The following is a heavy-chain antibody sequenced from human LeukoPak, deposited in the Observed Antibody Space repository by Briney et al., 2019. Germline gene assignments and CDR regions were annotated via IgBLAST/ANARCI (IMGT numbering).Heavy chain of an antibody. CDR2: ISGSGGST. CDR1: GFTFSSYA. CDR3: AKVRDSSSPFHYYDYMDV. Sequence: PAGSLSLSCAASGFTFSSYAMSWVRQAPGKGLEWVSAISGSGGSTYYADSVRGRFTISRDNSTNPLYLQMNSLRPEDTAVYYCAKVRDSSSPFHYYDYMDVWGKGTTVTVSS. V-gene: IGHV3-23*01. J-gene: IGHJ6*03. D-gene: IGHD6-6*01.